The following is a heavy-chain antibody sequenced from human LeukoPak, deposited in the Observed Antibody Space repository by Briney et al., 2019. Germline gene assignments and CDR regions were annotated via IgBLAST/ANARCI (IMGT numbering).Heavy chain of an antibody. V-gene: IGHV4-4*02. J-gene: IGHJ4*02. CDR2: IYHSGST. CDR3: GAAGGVIGQIDY. D-gene: IGHD3-16*02. CDR1: GGSISSSNW. Sequence: SSETLSLTCAVSGGSISSSNWWSWVRQPPGKGLEWIGEIYHSGSTNYNPSLKSRVTISVDKSKNQFSLKLSSVTAADTAVYYCGAAGGVIGQIDYWGQGTLVTVSS.